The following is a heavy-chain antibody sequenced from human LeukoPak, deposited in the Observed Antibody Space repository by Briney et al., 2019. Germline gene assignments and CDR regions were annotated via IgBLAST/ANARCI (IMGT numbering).Heavy chain of an antibody. V-gene: IGHV4-34*12. J-gene: IGHJ4*02. D-gene: IGHD2-2*01. CDR2: FFLKGST. Sequence: SETLSLTCAVYGGSFSGYYWSWIRQPPGKGLEWIGSFFLKGSTYYNPSLKSRVTISVDTSKNQFSLTLSSVTAADTAVYYCARVARCTSCFDVDYWGQGTLVTVSS. CDR1: GGSFSGYY. CDR3: ARVARCTSCFDVDY.